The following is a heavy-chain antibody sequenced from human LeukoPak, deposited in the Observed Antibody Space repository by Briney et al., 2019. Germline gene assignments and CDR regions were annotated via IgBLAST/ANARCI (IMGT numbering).Heavy chain of an antibody. CDR3: AKNLAAAAPGYFDY. J-gene: IGHJ4*02. Sequence: GGSLRLSCAASGFTFSSYAMTWVRQAPGKGLEWVSGISGGGGSTYYADSVKGRFTISRDNSKNTLYLQMNSLRAEDTAVYSCAKNLAAAAPGYFDYWGQGTLVTVSS. D-gene: IGHD6-13*01. CDR1: GFTFSSYA. CDR2: ISGGGGST. V-gene: IGHV3-23*01.